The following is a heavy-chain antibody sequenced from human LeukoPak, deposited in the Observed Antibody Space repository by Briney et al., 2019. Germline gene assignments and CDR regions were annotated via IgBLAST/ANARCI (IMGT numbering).Heavy chain of an antibody. Sequence: GGSLRLSCAASGFTFSSYGMHWVRQAPGKGLEWVAVISYDGSNKYYADSVKGRFTISRDNSKNTLYLQMNSLRAEDTAVYYCARAQGGSHRSKNYFDYWGQGTLVTVSS. CDR3: ARAQGGSHRSKNYFDY. CDR1: GFTFSSYG. V-gene: IGHV3-30*03. CDR2: ISYDGSNK. J-gene: IGHJ4*02. D-gene: IGHD2-15*01.